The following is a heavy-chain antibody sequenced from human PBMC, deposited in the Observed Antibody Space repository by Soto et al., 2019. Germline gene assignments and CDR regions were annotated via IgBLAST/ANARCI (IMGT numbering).Heavy chain of an antibody. J-gene: IGHJ4*02. D-gene: IGHD6-19*01. CDR2: IYWDDDN. CDR1: GFSLNTPAVG. Sequence: QITLKESGPTLLKPTQTLTLTCTFSGFSLNTPAVGVNWIRQPPGKAPEWLALIYWDDDNHYSPSLRNRLTITKDPSRNQVVLTMTNMAPVDTGTYYCAHGRGWLSDFWGQGALVTVAS. CDR3: AHGRGWLSDF. V-gene: IGHV2-5*02.